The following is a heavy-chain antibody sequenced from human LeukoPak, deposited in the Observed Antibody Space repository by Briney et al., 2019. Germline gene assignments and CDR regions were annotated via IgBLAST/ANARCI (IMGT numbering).Heavy chain of an antibody. J-gene: IGHJ6*04. CDR1: GGSISSYY. V-gene: IGHV4-59*01. CDR3: ASSSVAGPVYYFYGMDV. D-gene: IGHD6-19*01. CDR2: IYYSGST. Sequence: SETLSLTCSVSGGSISSYYWSWIRQPPGKGLEWIGNIYYSGSTNYNLSLKSRVTLSVDTSKNQFSLKLSSVTAADTAVYYCASSSVAGPVYYFYGMDVWGKGTTVTVSS.